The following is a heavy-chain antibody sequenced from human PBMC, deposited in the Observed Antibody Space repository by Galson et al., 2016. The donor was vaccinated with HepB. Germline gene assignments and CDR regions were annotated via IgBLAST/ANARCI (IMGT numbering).Heavy chain of an antibody. J-gene: IGHJ4*02. CDR2: IAYNGRT. V-gene: IGHV4-59*01. CDR1: GGSIRNYF. CDR3: ARQTTFGVVPYFDL. Sequence: SETLSLTCTISGGSIRNYFWSWIRQPPGKGLEWIGYIAYNGRTNYNPSLKSRVIISMDTSKNYFSLRLSPVAAADPAVYYCARQTTFGVVPYFDLWGQGTLVTVSS. D-gene: IGHD3-3*01.